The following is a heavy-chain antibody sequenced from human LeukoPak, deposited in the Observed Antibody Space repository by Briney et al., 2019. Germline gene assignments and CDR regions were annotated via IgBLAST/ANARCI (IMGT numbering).Heavy chain of an antibody. Sequence: GGSLRLSCAASGFTISSYSMNWVRQAPGKGLEWVSSISSSSSYIYYADSVKGRFTISRDNAKNSLYLQMNSLRAEDTAVYYCARVVVVPASYCYYYYMDVWGKGTTVTVSS. CDR1: GFTISSYS. CDR3: ARVVVVPASYCYYYYMDV. V-gene: IGHV3-21*01. J-gene: IGHJ6*03. D-gene: IGHD2-2*01. CDR2: ISSSSSYI.